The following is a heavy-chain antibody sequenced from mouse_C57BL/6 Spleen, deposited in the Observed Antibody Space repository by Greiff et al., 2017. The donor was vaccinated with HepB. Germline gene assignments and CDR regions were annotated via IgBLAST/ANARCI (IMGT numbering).Heavy chain of an antibody. CDR3: ARGGHYSNPAWFAY. V-gene: IGHV5-17*01. D-gene: IGHD2-5*01. Sequence: EVQLVESGGGLVKPGGSLKLSCAASGFTFSDYGMHWVRQAPEKGLEWVAYISRGSSTIYYADTVKGRFTISRDNAKNTLFLQMTSLRSEDTAMYYCARGGHYSNPAWFAYWGQGTLVTVSA. J-gene: IGHJ3*01. CDR2: ISRGSSTI. CDR1: GFTFSDYG.